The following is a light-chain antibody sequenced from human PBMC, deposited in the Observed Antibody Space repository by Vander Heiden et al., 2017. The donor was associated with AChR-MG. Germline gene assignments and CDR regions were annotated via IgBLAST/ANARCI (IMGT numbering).Light chain of an antibody. Sequence: SALPPPASVSGSPEPSITIACSGTSSDVGYYNYVSWYQQHPGKAPKVIIYDVSDRPSGVSNRFSGSKSGNTASLTISGLQAEDEADYYCSSYTSSSHYVFGTGTKVTVL. CDR1: SSDVGYYNY. J-gene: IGLJ1*01. CDR3: SSYTSSSHYV. CDR2: DVS. V-gene: IGLV2-14*01.